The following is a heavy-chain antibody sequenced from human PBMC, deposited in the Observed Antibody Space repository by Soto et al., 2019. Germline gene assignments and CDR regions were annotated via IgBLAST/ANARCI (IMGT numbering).Heavy chain of an antibody. CDR3: AHKGGRGAGMDV. CDR2: IYWDDDK. J-gene: IGHJ6*02. Sequence: QITLKESGPTLVKPTQTLTLTCTFSGFSVSTGGVGVAWIRQPPGKALEWLALIYWDDDKRYSPFLQSRVTITKDTSKHQVVLTRTNMDPVDTATYYCAHKGGRGAGMDVWGQGTTVTVSS. D-gene: IGHD2-15*01. V-gene: IGHV2-5*02. CDR1: GFSVSTGGVG.